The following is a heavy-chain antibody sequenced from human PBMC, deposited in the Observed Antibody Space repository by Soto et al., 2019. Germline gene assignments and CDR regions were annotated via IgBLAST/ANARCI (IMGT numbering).Heavy chain of an antibody. CDR2: IYHSGST. CDR3: ASKRGNYLDY. CDR1: GGAIYNGVYS. Sequence: TLSLTFAVFGGAIYNGVYSWSWIRQPPGKGLEWIGYIYHSGSTYYNPSLKSRVTISVDTSRNQFSLKLSSVTAADTAVYYCASKRGNYLDYWGRGALVTVSS. V-gene: IGHV4-30-2*01. J-gene: IGHJ4*02. D-gene: IGHD3-16*01.